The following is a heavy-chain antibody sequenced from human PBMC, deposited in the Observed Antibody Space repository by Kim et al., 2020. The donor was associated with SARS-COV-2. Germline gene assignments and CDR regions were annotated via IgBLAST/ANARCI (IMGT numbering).Heavy chain of an antibody. D-gene: IGHD1-26*01. Sequence: SETLSLTCTVSGGSISSSSYYWGWIRQPPGKGLEWIGSIYYSGSTYYNPSLKSRVTISVDTSKNQFSLKLSSVTAADTAVYYCARHFLLHGHYYGMDVWG. J-gene: IGHJ6*01. CDR1: GGSISSSSYY. V-gene: IGHV4-39*01. CDR2: IYYSGST. CDR3: ARHFLLHGHYYGMDV.